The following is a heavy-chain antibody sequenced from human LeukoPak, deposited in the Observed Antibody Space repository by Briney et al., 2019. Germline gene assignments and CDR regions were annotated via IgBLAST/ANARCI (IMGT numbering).Heavy chain of an antibody. Sequence: GGSLRLSCAASGFTFSSYWMSWVRQAPGKGLERVANIKQDGSEKYYVDSVKGRFTISRDNAKNSLYLQMNSLRAEDTAVYYCARGYSSSWSSFDYWGQGTLVTVSS. CDR2: IKQDGSEK. CDR3: ARGYSSSWSSFDY. J-gene: IGHJ4*02. D-gene: IGHD6-13*01. CDR1: GFTFSSYW. V-gene: IGHV3-7*01.